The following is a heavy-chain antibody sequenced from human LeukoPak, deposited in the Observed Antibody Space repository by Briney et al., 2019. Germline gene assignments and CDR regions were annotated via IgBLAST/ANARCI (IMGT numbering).Heavy chain of an antibody. CDR2: ISTYSGNT. CDR3: ARDAPKEYSRLPGVDQ. CDR1: GYTFTTYG. Sequence: GASVKLSCKASGYTFTTYGVIWGRQARGQGLEWMGWISTYSGNTNYAQKFQGRVTMTTDTSTTTVYMELRSLTSDDTGVYFCARDAPKEYSRLPGVDQWGQGTLVTVSS. D-gene: IGHD6-6*01. J-gene: IGHJ4*02. V-gene: IGHV1-18*01.